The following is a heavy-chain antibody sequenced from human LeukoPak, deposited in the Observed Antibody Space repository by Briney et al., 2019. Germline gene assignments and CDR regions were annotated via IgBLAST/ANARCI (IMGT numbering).Heavy chain of an antibody. Sequence: SGGSLRLSCAASGFTFSSYGMHWVRQAPGKGLEWVAVISYDGSNKYYADSVKGRFTISRDNSKNTLYLQIYTLTADDTAIYYCARATGNLGNWGQGTQVTVSS. V-gene: IGHV3-30*03. CDR3: ARATGNLGN. J-gene: IGHJ4*02. D-gene: IGHD1-1*01. CDR1: GFTFSSYG. CDR2: ISYDGSNK.